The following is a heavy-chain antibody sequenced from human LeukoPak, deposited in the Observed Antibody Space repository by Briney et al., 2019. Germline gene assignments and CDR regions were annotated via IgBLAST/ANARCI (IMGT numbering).Heavy chain of an antibody. D-gene: IGHD5-24*01. CDR2: IIPIFGTA. J-gene: IGHJ5*02. V-gene: IGHV1-69*05. CDR3: ARGMATMWRFDP. Sequence: SVKVSCKASGGTFSSYSISWVRQAPGQGLEWMGGIIPIFGTANYAQKFQGRVTITTDESTSTAYMELSSLRSEDTAVYYCARGMATMWRFDPWGQGTLVTVSS. CDR1: GGTFSSYS.